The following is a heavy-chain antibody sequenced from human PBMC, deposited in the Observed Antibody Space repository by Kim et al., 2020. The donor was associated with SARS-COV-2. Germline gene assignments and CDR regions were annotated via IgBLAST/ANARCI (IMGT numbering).Heavy chain of an antibody. J-gene: IGHJ5*02. CDR1: GYTFTSYD. Sequence: ASVKVSCKASGYTFTSYDINWVRQATGQGLEWMGWMNPNSGNTGYAQKFQGRVTMTRNTSISTAYMELSSLRSEDTDVYYCARGGWLSHLRVLDPWGQGTLVTVSS. V-gene: IGHV1-8*01. CDR3: ARGGWLSHLRVLDP. CDR2: MNPNSGNT. D-gene: IGHD6-19*01.